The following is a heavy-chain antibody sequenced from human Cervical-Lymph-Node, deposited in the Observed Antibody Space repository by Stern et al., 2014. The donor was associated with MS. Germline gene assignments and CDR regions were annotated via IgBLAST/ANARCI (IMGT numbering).Heavy chain of an antibody. CDR3: ARYSGTFYFDS. D-gene: IGHD1-26*01. CDR2: IIVIFGTT. CDR1: GGTFSNYA. V-gene: IGHV1-69*06. J-gene: IGHJ4*02. Sequence: VQLVESWAEVRKPGSSVTVSCKASGGTFSNYAVSWVRQAPGQGLEWMGGIIVIFGTTNYAHKFQGRVSFTTDKSTSTVYMDLSSLRSEDTAMYYCARYSGTFYFDSWGQGTLVTVSS.